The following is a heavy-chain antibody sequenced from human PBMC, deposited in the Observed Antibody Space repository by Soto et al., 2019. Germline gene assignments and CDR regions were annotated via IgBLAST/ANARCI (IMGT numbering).Heavy chain of an antibody. CDR2: IIPIFGTA. V-gene: IGHV1-69*13. CDR3: ARSSTVVTNAFDI. J-gene: IGHJ3*02. Sequence: ASVKVSCKASGGTFSSYAISWVRQAPGQGLEWMGGIIPIFGTANYAQKFQGRVTITADESTSTAYMELSSLRSEDTAVYYCARSSTVVTNAFDIWGQGTMVTVSS. CDR1: GGTFSSYA. D-gene: IGHD4-17*01.